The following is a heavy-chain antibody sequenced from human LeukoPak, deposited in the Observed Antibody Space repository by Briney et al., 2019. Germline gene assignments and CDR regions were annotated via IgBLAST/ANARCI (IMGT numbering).Heavy chain of an antibody. J-gene: IGHJ4*02. V-gene: IGHV3-20*04. CDR1: GFTFDDYG. CDR2: INWNGGST. CDR3: ARGYCSGGSCFLFDY. D-gene: IGHD2-15*01. Sequence: PGGPLRLSCAASGFTFDDYGMTWVRQAPGKGLEWVSGINWNGGSTGYADSVKGRFSILRDTAKNSLYLQMNSLRAEDTALYYCARGYCSGGSCFLFDYWGQGTLVTVS.